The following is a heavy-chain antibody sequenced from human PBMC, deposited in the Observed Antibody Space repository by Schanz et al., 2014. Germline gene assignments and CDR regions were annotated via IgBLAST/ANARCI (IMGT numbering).Heavy chain of an antibody. J-gene: IGHJ3*01. Sequence: VQLVESGGGVVQPGRSLRLSCAASGITLSSYAMHWVRQAPGKGLEWVGRIKSKVDGGTTDNAAPVQGRFTISRDDSKNTLHLQMNSLKTEDTAVYYCSTDLTAVDYDAIGLWGQGTMVTVSS. CDR3: STDLTAVDYDAIGL. CDR1: GITLSSYA. V-gene: IGHV3-15*01. CDR2: IKSKVDGGTT. D-gene: IGHD4-17*01.